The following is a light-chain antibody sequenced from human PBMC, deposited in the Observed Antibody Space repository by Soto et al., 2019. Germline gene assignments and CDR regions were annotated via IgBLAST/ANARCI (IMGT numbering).Light chain of an antibody. CDR1: QSISRW. CDR3: QQYNNLWT. V-gene: IGKV1-5*01. J-gene: IGKJ1*01. Sequence: IQMTQYPSTLSSSVGYRVTITCRASQSISRWLAWFQQKPGKSPKVLIYYVSFLESGVQSRFSGSGSGTELTLTISSLQPDDLATYYCQQYNNLWTFGQGTKV. CDR2: YVS.